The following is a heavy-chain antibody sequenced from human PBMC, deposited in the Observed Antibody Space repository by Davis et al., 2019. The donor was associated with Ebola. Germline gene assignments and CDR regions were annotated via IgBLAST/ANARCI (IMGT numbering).Heavy chain of an antibody. CDR2: IHPSGGST. Sequence: ASVKVSCKTSGFTFTSYYIHWIRQAPGQGLEWRGLIHPSGGSTTYARNFQGRVSMPRDTSTATAFMELTGLTPDDTAVYYCARARSSGWFTYWGQGTQVTVSS. CDR1: GFTFTSYY. J-gene: IGHJ4*02. CDR3: ARARSSGWFTY. V-gene: IGHV1-46*01. D-gene: IGHD6-19*01.